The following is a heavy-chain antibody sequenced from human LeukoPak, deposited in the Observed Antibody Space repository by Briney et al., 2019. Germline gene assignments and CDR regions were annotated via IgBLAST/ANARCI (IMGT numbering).Heavy chain of an antibody. J-gene: IGHJ4*02. CDR3: ASTLGYCSGGSCYRPFDY. CDR1: GYTFTGYY. CDR2: INPNSGGT. V-gene: IGHV1-2*02. D-gene: IGHD2-15*01. Sequence: ASVKVSCKASGYTFTGYYMHWVRQAPGQGLEWMGWINPNSGGTKYAQKFQGRVTMTRDTSISTAYMELSRLRFDDTAVYYCASTLGYCSGGSCYRPFDYWGQGTLVTVSS.